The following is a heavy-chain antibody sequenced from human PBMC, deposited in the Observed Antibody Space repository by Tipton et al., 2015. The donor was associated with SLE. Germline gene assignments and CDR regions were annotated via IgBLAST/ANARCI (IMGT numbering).Heavy chain of an antibody. V-gene: IGHV4-34*01. Sequence: TLSLTCAVYGGFFSGYYWSWIRQPPGKGLEWIGEINHSGSTNYNPSLKTRVTISVDTSKNQFSLKLSSVTAADTAVYYCARATVAGMGYWGQGTLVTVSS. CDR3: ARATVAGMGY. J-gene: IGHJ4*02. CDR2: INHSGST. D-gene: IGHD6-19*01. CDR1: GGFFSGYY.